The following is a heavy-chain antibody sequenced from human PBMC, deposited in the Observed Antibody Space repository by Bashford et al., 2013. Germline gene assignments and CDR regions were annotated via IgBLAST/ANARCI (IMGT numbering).Heavy chain of an antibody. D-gene: IGHD3-10*01. CDR2: IYTSGST. CDR1: GGSISSYY. Sequence: SSETLSLTCTVSGGSISSYYWSWIRQPAGKGLEWIGRIYTSGSTNYNPSLKSRVTMSVDTSKNQFSLKLSSVTAADTAVYYCARASELKIGEFIFDYYGMDVVGPRDHGHRLL. CDR3: ARASELKIGEFIFDYYGMDV. V-gene: IGHV4-4*07. J-gene: IGHJ6*02.